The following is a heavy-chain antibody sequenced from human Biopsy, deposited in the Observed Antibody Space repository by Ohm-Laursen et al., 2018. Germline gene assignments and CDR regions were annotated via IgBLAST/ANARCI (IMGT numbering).Heavy chain of an antibody. J-gene: IGHJ4*02. Sequence: SLRLSCAASGYTFSSYWMHWVRQAPGKGLVWVSRINRDGSSTTYADSVKGRFTISRDNAKNTLYLQMNSLRAEDTAVYYCARDNWLGYWGQGILVTVSS. CDR3: ARDNWLGY. V-gene: IGHV3-74*01. CDR2: INRDGSST. CDR1: GYTFSSYW. D-gene: IGHD6-19*01.